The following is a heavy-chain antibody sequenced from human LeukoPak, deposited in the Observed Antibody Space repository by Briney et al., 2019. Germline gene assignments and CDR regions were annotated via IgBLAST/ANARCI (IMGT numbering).Heavy chain of an antibody. V-gene: IGHV3-11*04. CDR3: AREVGATTVYYYYGMDV. J-gene: IGHJ6*02. Sequence: GGSLRLSCAASGFTFSDYYMSWIRQAPGKGLEWVSYISSSGSTIYYADSVKGRFTISRDNAKNSLYLQMNSLRAEDTAVYYCAREVGATTVYYYYGMDVWGQGTTVTVSS. D-gene: IGHD1-26*01. CDR2: ISSSGSTI. CDR1: GFTFSDYY.